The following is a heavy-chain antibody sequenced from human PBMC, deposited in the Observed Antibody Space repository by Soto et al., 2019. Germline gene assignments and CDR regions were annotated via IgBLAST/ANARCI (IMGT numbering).Heavy chain of an antibody. CDR3: ARVYVFWSVYFYDHGMAV. V-gene: IGHV1-46*01. D-gene: IGHD3-3*01. Sequence: ASVKVSCKASGYTFTSYYMHWVRQAPGQGLEWMGIINPSGGSTSYAQKFQGRVTMTRDTSTSTVYMELSSLRSEDTAVYYCARVYVFWSVYFYDHGMAVGGQGTTVTVSS. CDR2: INPSGGST. CDR1: GYTFTSYY. J-gene: IGHJ6*02.